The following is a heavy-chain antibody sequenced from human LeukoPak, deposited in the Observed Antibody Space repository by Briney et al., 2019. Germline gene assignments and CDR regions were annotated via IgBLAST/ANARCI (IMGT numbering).Heavy chain of an antibody. Sequence: SETLSLTCTVSGGSISSYYWSWIRQPPGKGLEWIGYIYYSGSTNYNPSLKSRVTISVDTSKNQFSLKLSSVTAADTAVYYCAREDSYDFWSGSHNWFDPWGQGTLVTVSS. CDR3: AREDSYDFWSGSHNWFDP. CDR1: GGSISSYY. J-gene: IGHJ5*02. CDR2: IYYSGST. V-gene: IGHV4-59*12. D-gene: IGHD3-3*01.